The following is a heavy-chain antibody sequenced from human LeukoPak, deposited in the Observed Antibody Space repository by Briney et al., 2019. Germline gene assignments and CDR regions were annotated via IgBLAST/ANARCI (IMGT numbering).Heavy chain of an antibody. V-gene: IGHV4-34*01. CDR2: INHSGST. Sequence: SETLSLTCAVYGGSFSGYYWSWIRQPPGKGLEWIGEINHSGSTNYNPSLKSRVTISVDTSKNQFSLKLSSVTAADTAVYYCARHVRDGYKWRGSYYFDYWGQGTLVTVSS. CDR3: ARHVRDGYKWRGSYYFDY. D-gene: IGHD5-24*01. J-gene: IGHJ4*02. CDR1: GGSFSGYY.